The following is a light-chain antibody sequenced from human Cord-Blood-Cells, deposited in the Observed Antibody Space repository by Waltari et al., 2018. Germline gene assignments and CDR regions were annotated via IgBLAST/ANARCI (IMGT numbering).Light chain of an antibody. CDR3: SSYTSSSTYV. Sequence: QSALTQPASVSGSPGQSLPIPFTGTSSDVGGYNYVSWYQQHPGKAPKLMIYEVSNRPSGVSNRFSGSKSGNTASLTISGLQAEDEADYYCSSYTSSSTYVFGTGTKVTVL. CDR1: SSDVGGYNY. V-gene: IGLV2-14*01. CDR2: EVS. J-gene: IGLJ1*01.